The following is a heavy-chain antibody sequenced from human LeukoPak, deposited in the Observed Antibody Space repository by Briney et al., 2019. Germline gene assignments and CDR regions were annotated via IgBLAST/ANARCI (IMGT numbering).Heavy chain of an antibody. CDR1: GFTFSSYA. Sequence: GGSLRLSCAASGFTFSSYAMSWVRQAPGKGLEWVSSISGTNDNTYYADSVKDRFTISRDNSKNTLSLQMNSLRAEDTAVYYCAKGRWTTVTSAANYWGQGTLVTVSS. CDR2: ISGTNDNT. J-gene: IGHJ4*02. CDR3: AKGRWTTVTSAANY. D-gene: IGHD4-17*01. V-gene: IGHV3-23*01.